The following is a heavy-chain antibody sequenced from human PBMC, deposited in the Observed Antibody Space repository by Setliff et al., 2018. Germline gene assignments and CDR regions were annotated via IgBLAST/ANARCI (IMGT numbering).Heavy chain of an antibody. D-gene: IGHD3-10*01. CDR2: VSGSGVNT. Sequence: HPGGSLRLSCAASGFRFSSYAMNWVRQAPGKGLEWVSGVSGSGVNTFYAASVKRRFTISRDDSKNTLYLQMNSLRTEDTALYYCAKELGVNFGELIAWGQGTLVTVSS. J-gene: IGHJ5*02. CDR1: GFRFSSYA. CDR3: AKELGVNFGELIA. V-gene: IGHV3-23*01.